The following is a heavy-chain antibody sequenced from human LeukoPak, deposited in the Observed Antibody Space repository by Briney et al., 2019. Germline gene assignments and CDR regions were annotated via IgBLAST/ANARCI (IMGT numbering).Heavy chain of an antibody. V-gene: IGHV3-66*01. CDR3: TRETGATDS. D-gene: IGHD1-26*01. J-gene: IGHJ4*02. CDR1: GFTVSSSY. CDR2: IYSDGST. Sequence: GGSLRLSCAVSGFTVSSSYMSWVRQAPEGKGLEWVSVIYSDGSTYYADSVKGRFTISRDNSKNMLYLQMNSLRAEDTGLYYCTRETGATDSWGQGALVTVSS.